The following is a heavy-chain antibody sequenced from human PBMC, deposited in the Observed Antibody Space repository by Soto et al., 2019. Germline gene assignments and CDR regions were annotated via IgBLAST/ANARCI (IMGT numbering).Heavy chain of an antibody. Sequence: PGGSLRLSCAASGFTFSSYAMSWVRQAPGKGLEWVSAISGSGGSTYYADSVKGRFTISRDNSKNTLYLQMNSLRAEDTAVYYCANVDFPDPYYDIWPGYWGQGTLVTVSS. V-gene: IGHV3-23*01. D-gene: IGHD3-9*01. CDR2: ISGSGGST. CDR3: ANVDFPDPYYDIWPGY. CDR1: GFTFSSYA. J-gene: IGHJ4*02.